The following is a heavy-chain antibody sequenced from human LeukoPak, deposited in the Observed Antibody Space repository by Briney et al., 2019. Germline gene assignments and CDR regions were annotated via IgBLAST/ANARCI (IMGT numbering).Heavy chain of an antibody. CDR2: ISSDGGST. CDR1: GIIFSNYA. V-gene: IGHV3-64*01. J-gene: IGHJ2*01. Sequence: PGGSLRLSCAASGIIFSNYAMHRVRQGPGKGLECISTISSDGGSTYCANSVKGRFTISRDNSKSTLYLQMGSLRAEDMAVYYCARGRQGAKTRYFDLWGRGTRVTVSS. CDR3: ARGRQGAKTRYFDL. D-gene: IGHD1-26*01.